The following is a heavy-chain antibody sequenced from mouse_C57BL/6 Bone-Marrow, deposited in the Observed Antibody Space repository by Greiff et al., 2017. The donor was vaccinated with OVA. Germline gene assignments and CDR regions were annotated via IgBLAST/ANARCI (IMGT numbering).Heavy chain of an antibody. D-gene: IGHD2-4*01. CDR1: GFTFSSYA. J-gene: IGHJ4*01. CDR3: AGGGGLRRRGYYYAMDC. Sequence: EVKLVESGGGLVKPGGSLKLSCAASGFTFSSYAMPWVRQTPEKRLEWVATISDGGSYTYYPDNVKGRFTISRDNAKNNLYLQMSHLKSEDTAMYYCAGGGGLRRRGYYYAMDCWGRGTSVTVSA. CDR2: ISDGGSYT. V-gene: IGHV5-4*03.